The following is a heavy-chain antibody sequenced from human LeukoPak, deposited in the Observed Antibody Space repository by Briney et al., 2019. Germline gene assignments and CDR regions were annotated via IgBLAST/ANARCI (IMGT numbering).Heavy chain of an antibody. CDR1: GFTFSTCA. V-gene: IGHV3-23*01. Sequence: GGSLRLSCAASGFTFSTCAINWVGHAPGKGLEWVSAISGSGSKTFYADSVKGRFTISRDNPKNTLYLQMNSLRPEDTAVYYCVKEPRGYSFSFDIWGQGTMVTVSS. J-gene: IGHJ3*02. CDR2: ISGSGSKT. D-gene: IGHD5-18*01. CDR3: VKEPRGYSFSFDI.